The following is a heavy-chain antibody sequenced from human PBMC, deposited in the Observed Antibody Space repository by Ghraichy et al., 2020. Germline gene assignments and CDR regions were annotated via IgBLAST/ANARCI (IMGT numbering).Heavy chain of an antibody. CDR2: ISGSGGNT. CDR3: AKGVGATIYAAFDI. V-gene: IGHV3-23*01. J-gene: IGHJ3*02. CDR1: GFTYTTYG. D-gene: IGHD1-26*01. Sequence: GSLRLSCAASGFTYTTYGMSWVRQAPGKGLEWVSGISGSGGNTDYADSVKGRFTISRDNSKNTLCLQMNSLRAEDTAVYYCAKGVGATIYAAFDIWGQGTMVTVSS.